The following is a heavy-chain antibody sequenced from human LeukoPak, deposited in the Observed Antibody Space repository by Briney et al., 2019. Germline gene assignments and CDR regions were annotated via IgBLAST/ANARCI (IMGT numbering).Heavy chain of an antibody. D-gene: IGHD3-3*01. V-gene: IGHV4-59*11. CDR2: LRDTEST. Sequence: SETLSLTCTVSGAPISTHYWSWLRQPPGKELEWIAYLRDTESTKDNPSLKSRVALSADTSKNQFSLRLTSVTAADTAIYYCATLKRGSVFGYFNFWGQGLLVTVSS. J-gene: IGHJ4*02. CDR1: GAPISTHY. CDR3: ATLKRGSVFGYFNF.